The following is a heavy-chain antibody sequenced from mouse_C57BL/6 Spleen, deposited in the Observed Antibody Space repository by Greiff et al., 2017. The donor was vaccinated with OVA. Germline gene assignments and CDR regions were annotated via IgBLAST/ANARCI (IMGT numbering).Heavy chain of an antibody. CDR2: IDPSDSYT. D-gene: IGHD1-1*01. V-gene: IGHV1-69*01. CDR3: ATTTVVPA. Sequence: VKLQQSGAELVMPGASVKLSCKASGYTFTSYWMHWVKQRPGQGLEWIGEIDPSDSYTNYNQKFKGKSTLTVDKSSSTAYMQLSSLTSEDSAVYYCATTTVVPAWGQGTLVTVSA. CDR1: GYTFTSYW. J-gene: IGHJ3*01.